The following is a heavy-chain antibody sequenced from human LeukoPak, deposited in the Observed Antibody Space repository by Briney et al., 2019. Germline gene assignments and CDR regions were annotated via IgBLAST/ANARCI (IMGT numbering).Heavy chain of an antibody. CDR3: ARGRRSDSSSPPYYYGMDV. Sequence: SETLSLTCAVYGGSFSGYYWRWIRQPPGKGVEWIGEINHSGSTNYNPSLKSRVTISVDTSKNQFSLKLSSVTAADTAVYYCARGRRSDSSSPPYYYGMDVWGQGTTVTVSS. D-gene: IGHD6-13*01. J-gene: IGHJ6*02. V-gene: IGHV4-34*01. CDR1: GGSFSGYY. CDR2: INHSGST.